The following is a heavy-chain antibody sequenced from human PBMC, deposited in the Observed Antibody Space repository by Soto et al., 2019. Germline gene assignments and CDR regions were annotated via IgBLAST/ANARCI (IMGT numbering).Heavy chain of an antibody. V-gene: IGHV3-48*01. CDR2: ISSSSSTI. J-gene: IGHJ6*03. Sequence: GGSLRLSCAVSGFSFSSHSMNCVRQAPGKGLEWVSYISSSSSTIYYADSVKGRFTISRDNAKNSLYLQMNSLRAEDTAVYYCARRGQLRLNYYMDVWGKGTTVTVSS. D-gene: IGHD2-2*01. CDR1: GFSFSSHS. CDR3: ARRGQLRLNYYMDV.